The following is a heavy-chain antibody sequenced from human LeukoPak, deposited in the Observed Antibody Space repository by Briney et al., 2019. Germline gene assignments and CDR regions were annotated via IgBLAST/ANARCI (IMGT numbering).Heavy chain of an antibody. CDR1: GYTFTSYG. J-gene: IGHJ4*02. Sequence: ASVKVSCKASGYTFTSYGIGWVRQAPGQGLEWMGWISAYNGNTNYAQKLQGRVTMTTDTSTSTAYMELSRLRSDDTAVYYCARVASQLWSAGYYFDYWGQGTLVTVSS. CDR3: ARVASQLWSAGYYFDY. D-gene: IGHD5-18*01. V-gene: IGHV1-18*01. CDR2: ISAYNGNT.